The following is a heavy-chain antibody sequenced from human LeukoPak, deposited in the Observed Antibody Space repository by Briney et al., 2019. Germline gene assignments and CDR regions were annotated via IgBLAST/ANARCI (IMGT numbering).Heavy chain of an antibody. CDR1: GGSFSGYY. CDR2: IKHSGST. J-gene: IGHJ6*04. V-gene: IGHV4-34*01. CDR3: ARAPTLLRYFNWLSDV. D-gene: IGHD3-9*01. Sequence: SETLSLTCAVYGGSFSGYYWSWIRQPPGKGLEWIGEIKHSGSTNYNPSLKSRVTISVNTSKNQFTLKLSPVNTADTAVSYCARAPTLLRYFNWLSDVWGKGTTVTVSA.